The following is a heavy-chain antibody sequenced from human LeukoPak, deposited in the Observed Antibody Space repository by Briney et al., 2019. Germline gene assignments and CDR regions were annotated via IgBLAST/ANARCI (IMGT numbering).Heavy chain of an antibody. V-gene: IGHV1-18*01. Sequence: ASVKVSCKASGYTFTNYGISWVRQAPGQGLEWMGWISAYNANTNYAQRLQGRVTMTTDTSTSTAYMVLRSLRSDDTAVYFCARDYYSGSYYGDYWGQGTLVTVSS. D-gene: IGHD1-26*01. J-gene: IGHJ4*02. CDR1: GYTFTNYG. CDR3: ARDYYSGSYYGDY. CDR2: ISAYNANT.